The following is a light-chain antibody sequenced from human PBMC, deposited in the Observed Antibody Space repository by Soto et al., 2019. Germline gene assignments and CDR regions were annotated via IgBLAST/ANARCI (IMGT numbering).Light chain of an antibody. CDR1: SRDVGGYNY. CDR3: SSYTASSTWV. V-gene: IGLV2-14*01. CDR2: EVS. Sequence: SVLTQPASVSGSPGQSITISCTGTSRDVGGYNYVSWYQISPGKAPKLIIYEVSNRPSGVSDRFSGSRSGNTASLAISGLQPEDEADYYCSSYTASSTWVFGGGTKLTVL. J-gene: IGLJ3*02.